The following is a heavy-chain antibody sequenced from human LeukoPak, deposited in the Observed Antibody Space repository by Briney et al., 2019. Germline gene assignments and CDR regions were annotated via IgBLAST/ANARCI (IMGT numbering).Heavy chain of an antibody. Sequence: GGSLRLSCAASGFTVNSNYMNWVRQAPGKGLEWVSYISSSSSTIYYADSVKGRFTISRDNAKNSVYLQMNSLRAEDTAVYFCARDKRVGATLLDYWGQGTLVTVSS. J-gene: IGHJ4*02. CDR2: ISSSSSTI. V-gene: IGHV3-48*01. CDR1: GFTVNSNY. CDR3: ARDKRVGATLLDY. D-gene: IGHD1-26*01.